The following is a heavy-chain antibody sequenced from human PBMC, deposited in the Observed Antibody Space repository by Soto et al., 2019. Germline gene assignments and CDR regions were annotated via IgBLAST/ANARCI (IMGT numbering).Heavy chain of an antibody. CDR1: DGSFSGYY. CDR2: INHSGRT. V-gene: IGHV4-34*01. CDR3: ARICSSASCSPSYGMDV. Sequence: SETLSLTCAVYDGSFSGYYWSWSRQPPGRGLEWIGEINHSGRTNYNPSLKSRVTISIDVSKKQFSLKKSSVTAADTALYYCARICSSASCSPSYGMDVWGQGTTVTVSS. J-gene: IGHJ6*02. D-gene: IGHD2-2*01.